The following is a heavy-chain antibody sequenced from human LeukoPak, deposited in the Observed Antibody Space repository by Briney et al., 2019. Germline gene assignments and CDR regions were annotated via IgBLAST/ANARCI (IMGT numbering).Heavy chain of an antibody. J-gene: IGHJ4*02. CDR3: ARVPVWDSSGYDDY. CDR1: GFTFSSYW. CDR2: IKQDGSEK. D-gene: IGHD3-22*01. V-gene: IGHV3-7*01. Sequence: GGSLRLSCAASGFTFSSYWMSWVRQAPGKGLEWVANIKQDGSEKYYVDSVKGRFTISRDNAKNSLYLQMNSLRAEDTAVYYCARVPVWDSSGYDDYWGQGTLVTVSS.